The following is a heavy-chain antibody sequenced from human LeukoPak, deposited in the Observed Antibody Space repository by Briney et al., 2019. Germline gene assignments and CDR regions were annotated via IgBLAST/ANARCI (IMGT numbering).Heavy chain of an antibody. V-gene: IGHV1-18*01. Sequence: ASVKLSCKASGYTFTIYGISWVRQAPGQGLEWMGWISAYNGNTNYAQKLQGRVTMTTDTSTSTAYMELRSLRSDDTAVYYCARDHEDYGFDAFDIWGQGTMVTVSS. CDR1: GYTFTIYG. D-gene: IGHD4-17*01. CDR2: ISAYNGNT. J-gene: IGHJ3*02. CDR3: ARDHEDYGFDAFDI.